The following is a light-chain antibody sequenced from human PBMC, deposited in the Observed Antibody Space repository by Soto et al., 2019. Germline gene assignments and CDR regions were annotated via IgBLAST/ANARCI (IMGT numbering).Light chain of an antibody. CDR2: EVT. CDR3: NSLSAAGSPDG. V-gene: IGLV2-14*01. CDR1: SSDVGSHNH. Sequence: QSALTQPASVSGSPGQSIAISCTGTSSDVGSHNHVSWYQQYPGKAPKHIIYEVTNRPSGVSARFSGSKFGSTASMTISGLQAEDEGEYYCNSLSAAGSPDGFGPGTKLTVL. J-gene: IGLJ1*01.